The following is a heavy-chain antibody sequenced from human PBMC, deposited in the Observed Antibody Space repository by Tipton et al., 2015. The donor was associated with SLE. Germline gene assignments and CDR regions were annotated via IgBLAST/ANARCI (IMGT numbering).Heavy chain of an antibody. V-gene: IGHV4-39*07. CDR3: ARSNTVADAFDI. CDR1: GGSISSSSYC. D-gene: IGHD4-23*01. CDR2: IYYSGST. J-gene: IGHJ3*02. Sequence: TLSLTCTVSGGSISSSSYCWGWIRQPPGKGLEWIGSIYYSGSTYYNPSLKSRVTISVDTSKNQFSLKLSSVTAADTAVYYCARSNTVADAFDIWGQGTMVTASS.